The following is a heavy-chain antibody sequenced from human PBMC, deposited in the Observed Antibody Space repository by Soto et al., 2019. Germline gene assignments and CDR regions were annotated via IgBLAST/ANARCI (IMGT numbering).Heavy chain of an antibody. D-gene: IGHD3-10*01. CDR1: VFIFNRYG. V-gene: IGHV3-33*01. Sequence: QAQLVESGGDVVQPGTSLRLSCAVSVFIFNRYGMHWVRQAPGKGLELVAVIGHDGSKKSYADSVRGRFTISRNDSKNTLFLQMNSLGVDDTAVYYCARDPDGNDGTGGGMDVWGQGTTVTASS. CDR2: IGHDGSKK. J-gene: IGHJ6*02. CDR3: ARDPDGNDGTGGGMDV.